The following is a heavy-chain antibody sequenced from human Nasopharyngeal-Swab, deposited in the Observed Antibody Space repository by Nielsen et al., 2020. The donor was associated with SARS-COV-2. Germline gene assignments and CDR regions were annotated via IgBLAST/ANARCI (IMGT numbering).Heavy chain of an antibody. J-gene: IGHJ4*02. CDR1: GFTFSSYG. D-gene: IGHD2-2*01. CDR2: ISYDGSNK. CDR3: ALLGVVPAATLDY. V-gene: IGHV3-30*03. Sequence: GGSLRPSCAASGFTFSSYGMPWVRQAPGKGLEWVAVISYDGSNKYYADSVKGRFTISRDNSKNTLHLQMNSLRAEDTAVYYCALLGVVPAATLDYWGQGTLVTVSS.